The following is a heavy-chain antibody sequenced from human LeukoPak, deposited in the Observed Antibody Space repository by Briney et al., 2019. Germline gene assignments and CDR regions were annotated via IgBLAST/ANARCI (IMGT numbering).Heavy chain of an antibody. V-gene: IGHV4-38-2*02. J-gene: IGHJ4*02. CDR2: IYHSGST. Sequence: SETLSLTCTVSGYSISSGYYWGWIRQPPGKGLEWIGSIYHSGSTNYNPSLKSRVTISVDTSKNQFSLKLSSVTAADTAVYYCARESPVNDSSGCFFDYWGQGTLVTVSS. CDR3: ARESPVNDSSGCFFDY. CDR1: GYSISSGYY. D-gene: IGHD3-22*01.